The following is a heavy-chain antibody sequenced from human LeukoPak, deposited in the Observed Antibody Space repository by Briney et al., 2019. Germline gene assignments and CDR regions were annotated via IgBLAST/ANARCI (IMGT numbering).Heavy chain of an antibody. Sequence: PSETLSLTCTVSGGSISSSSYYWGWIRQPPGKGLERIGSIYYSGSTYYNPSLKSRVTISVDTSKNQFSLKLSSVTAADTAVYYCARELRYDNSDSGAFWGQGTVVTVSS. V-gene: IGHV4-39*07. D-gene: IGHD3-22*01. CDR2: IYYSGST. CDR1: GGSISSSSYY. J-gene: IGHJ3*01. CDR3: ARELRYDNSDSGAF.